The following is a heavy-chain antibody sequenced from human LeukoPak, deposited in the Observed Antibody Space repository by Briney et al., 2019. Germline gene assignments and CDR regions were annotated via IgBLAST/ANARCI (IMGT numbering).Heavy chain of an antibody. Sequence: ASVKVSCKASGYTFTGYYMHWVRQAPGQGLEWMGWINPNSGGTNYAQKFQGRVTMTRDTSISTAYMELSRLRSDDTAVYYCARHNHIVVVVAATVGAFDIWGRGTMVTVSS. J-gene: IGHJ3*02. CDR1: GYTFTGYY. D-gene: IGHD2-15*01. CDR2: INPNSGGT. CDR3: ARHNHIVVVVAATVGAFDI. V-gene: IGHV1-2*02.